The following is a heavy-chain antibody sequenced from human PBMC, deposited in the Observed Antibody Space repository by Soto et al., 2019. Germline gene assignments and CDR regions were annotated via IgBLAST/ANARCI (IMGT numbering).Heavy chain of an antibody. CDR1: GGIFGSHG. CDR3: VRDRRIYYSDPHDEFVASDYEV. D-gene: IGHD3-22*01. CDR2: FIPIFRTL. J-gene: IGHJ3*01. Sequence: QVQLIQSEAEVKKPGSSVRVSCTASGGIFGSHGFSWVRQAPGQRLEWVGGFIPIFRTLTYTEKFQARVRIAADESMNTVFLDLSSLTSEDTAVYYCVRDRRIYYSDPHDEFVASDYEVWGQGTMVSVSS. V-gene: IGHV1-69*01.